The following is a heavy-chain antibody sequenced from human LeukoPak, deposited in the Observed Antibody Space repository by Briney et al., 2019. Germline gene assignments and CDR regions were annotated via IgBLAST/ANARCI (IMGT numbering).Heavy chain of an antibody. V-gene: IGHV3-23*02. CDR1: GFTFSSYA. CDR3: AKDGWLLNYFDY. Sequence: PGGPLRLSCAASGFTFSSYAMSWVRHAPGKGLEWVSAISGSGCSTYYEDSVRGRFTISRDNSKNTLYLQMDSLRAEDTAVYYCAKDGWLLNYFDYWGQGTLVTVSS. CDR2: ISGSGCST. D-gene: IGHD5-12*01. J-gene: IGHJ4*02.